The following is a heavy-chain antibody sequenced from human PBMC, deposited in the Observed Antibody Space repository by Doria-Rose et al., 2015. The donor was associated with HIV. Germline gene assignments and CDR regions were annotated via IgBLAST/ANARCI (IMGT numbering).Heavy chain of an antibody. CDR3: ARGGAFDAFDI. D-gene: IGHD3-10*01. J-gene: IGHJ3*02. CDR1: GGSFSGYY. CDR2: IDHSGTT. Sequence: QVQLQQWGAGLLKPSETLSLSCAVYGGSFSGYYWSWIRQPPGKGLGWIGEIDHSGTTQYNPSLKSRVAISVDTSKNQFSLKLTSVTAADTAVYYCARGGAFDAFDIWGQRTMVTVSS. V-gene: IGHV4-34*01.